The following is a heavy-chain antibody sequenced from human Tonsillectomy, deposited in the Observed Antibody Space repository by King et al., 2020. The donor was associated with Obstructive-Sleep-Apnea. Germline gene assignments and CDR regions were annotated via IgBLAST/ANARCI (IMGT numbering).Heavy chain of an antibody. D-gene: IGHD3-22*01. J-gene: IGHJ4*02. CDR3: ASESLYYYDSSGYYYRTPDY. V-gene: IGHV4-39*07. CDR1: GGSIGSNSYY. CDR2: THFTGTT. Sequence: QLQESGPGLVKPSETLSLTCTVSGGSIGSNSYYCGWIRQPPGKGLEGSWNTHFTGTTYFNPALKGRVTYSVETSKNQFSLLLTSVTAADTAVYYCASESLYYYDSSGYYYRTPDYWGQGTLVTVSS.